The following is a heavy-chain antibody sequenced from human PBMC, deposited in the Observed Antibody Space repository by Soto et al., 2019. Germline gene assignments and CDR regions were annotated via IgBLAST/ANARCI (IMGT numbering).Heavy chain of an antibody. CDR2: ISVYDGKT. CDR3: ARVGGVKGYHYVDAFDY. CDR1: GYTFTNYG. J-gene: IGHJ4*02. Sequence: QVQLVQSGAEVKEPGASVRLSCEASGYTFTNYGINWVRQAPGQGLEWMGWISVYDGKTNLPQNCQGRVTMTTDTFTSTAYMELWSLTSDDTAMYYCARVGGVKGYHYVDAFDYWGQGTLVTVSS. V-gene: IGHV1-18*01. D-gene: IGHD4-17*01.